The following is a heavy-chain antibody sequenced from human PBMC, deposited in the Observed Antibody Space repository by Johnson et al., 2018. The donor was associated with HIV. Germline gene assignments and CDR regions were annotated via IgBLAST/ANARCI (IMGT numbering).Heavy chain of an antibody. CDR3: AKAGAVAGPGIDAFDI. CDR2: ISYDGSIK. J-gene: IGHJ3*02. V-gene: IGHV3-30*18. Sequence: QMLLVESGGGLVKPGGSLRLSCAASGFTFSDHYMSWIRQAPGKGLEWVAVISYDGSIKYYGDSVKGRFTISRDNSKNTLDFQMNSLRPEDTAMYYCAKAGAVAGPGIDAFDIWGQGTMVTVSS. D-gene: IGHD6-19*01. CDR1: GFTFSDHY.